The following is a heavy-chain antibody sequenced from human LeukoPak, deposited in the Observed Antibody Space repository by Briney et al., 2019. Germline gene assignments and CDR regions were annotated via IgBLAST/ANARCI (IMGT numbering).Heavy chain of an antibody. CDR3: AREGPYYGMDV. J-gene: IGHJ6*02. CDR2: IYGGGDT. CDR1: GFTFSSYW. Sequence: GGSLRLSCAVSGFTFSSYWMHWVRQAPGKGLEWVSTIYGGGDTYYEDSVKGRFTISRDNSRNTLHLQLNSLRVEDTAQYYCAREGPYYGMDVWAQGTTVTVS. V-gene: IGHV3-53*01. D-gene: IGHD2-21*01.